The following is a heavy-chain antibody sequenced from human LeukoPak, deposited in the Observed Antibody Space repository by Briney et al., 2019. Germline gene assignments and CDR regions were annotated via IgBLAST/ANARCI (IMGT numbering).Heavy chain of an antibody. Sequence: GGSLRLSCAASVFTFSSYAMSWVRQAPGKGLEGVSAISGSGGSTYYADSVKGRFTISRDNSKNTLYLQMNSLRAEDTAVYYCAKALGDAATDHDAFDIWGQGTMVTVSS. J-gene: IGHJ3*02. V-gene: IGHV3-23*01. CDR3: AKALGDAATDHDAFDI. CDR2: ISGSGGST. CDR1: VFTFSSYA. D-gene: IGHD2-15*01.